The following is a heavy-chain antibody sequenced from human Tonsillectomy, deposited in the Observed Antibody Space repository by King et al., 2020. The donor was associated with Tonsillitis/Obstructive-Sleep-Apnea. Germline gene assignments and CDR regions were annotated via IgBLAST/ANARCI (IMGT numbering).Heavy chain of an antibody. Sequence: VQLVQSGAEAKKPGESLKISCKGSGYSFATYWIGWVRQMPGKGLEWMGIIYPGDSETRYSPSFQGQVTFSVDQSITTAYLQWSSLKASDTAMYYCARHGGDYDFSYWGQGSLVSVSS. CDR2: IYPGDSET. J-gene: IGHJ4*02. V-gene: IGHV5-51*01. CDR1: GYSFATYW. CDR3: ARHGGDYDFSY. D-gene: IGHD3-3*01.